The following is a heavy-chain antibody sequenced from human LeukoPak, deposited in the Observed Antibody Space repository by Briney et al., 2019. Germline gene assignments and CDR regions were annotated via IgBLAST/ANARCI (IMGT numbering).Heavy chain of an antibody. Sequence: SQTLSLTCTVSGGSISSGGYYWSWIRQHPGKGLEWIGYIYYSGSTYYNPSLKSRVTISVDTSKNQFSLKLSSVTAADAAVYYCARAEKDLDIYESYFDYWGQGTLVTVSS. CDR3: ARAEKDLDIYESYFDY. D-gene: IGHD3-9*01. J-gene: IGHJ4*02. CDR2: IYYSGST. V-gene: IGHV4-31*03. CDR1: GGSISSGGYY.